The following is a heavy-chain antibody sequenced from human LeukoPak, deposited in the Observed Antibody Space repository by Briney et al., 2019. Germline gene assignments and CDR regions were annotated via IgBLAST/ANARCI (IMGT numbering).Heavy chain of an antibody. Sequence: PSETLSLTCTVSGGSISSYYWSWIRQPPGKGLEWIGYIYYSGSTNYNPSLKSRVTISVDTSKNQFSLKLSSVTAADTAVYCCARRSTVTTYDWYYYYGMDVWGQGTTVTVSS. V-gene: IGHV4-59*08. CDR2: IYYSGST. CDR1: GGSISSYY. D-gene: IGHD4-17*01. CDR3: ARRSTVTTYDWYYYYGMDV. J-gene: IGHJ6*02.